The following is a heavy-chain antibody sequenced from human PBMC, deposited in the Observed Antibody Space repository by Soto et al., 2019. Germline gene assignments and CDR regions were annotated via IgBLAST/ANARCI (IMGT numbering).Heavy chain of an antibody. V-gene: IGHV3-53*02. J-gene: IGHJ4*02. Sequence: QLVETGGGLIQPGTSLTLSCAASGFSVSRNYMTWVRQAPGKGLEWVSFVYSGGATFYADSAKGRFILSRDDSKHTIYLQMNNLRAEDTSVYYCARVRGRLWGRGTMVTVAS. CDR3: ARVRGRL. CDR1: GFSVSRNY. CDR2: VYSGGAT. D-gene: IGHD3-10*01.